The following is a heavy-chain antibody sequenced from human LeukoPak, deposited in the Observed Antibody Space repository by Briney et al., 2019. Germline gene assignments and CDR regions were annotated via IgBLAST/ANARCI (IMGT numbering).Heavy chain of an antibody. Sequence: ASVTVSCKASGYTFTSYDFNWVRQATGQRPEWMGWLSPNSGDTGYAQKFQDRVTMTRNTSISTAYMELSSLRSDDTAVYYCARGPPNWGYDYWGPGTLVTVSS. CDR3: ARGPPNWGYDY. D-gene: IGHD7-27*01. J-gene: IGHJ4*02. CDR1: GYTFTSYD. V-gene: IGHV1-8*01. CDR2: LSPNSGDT.